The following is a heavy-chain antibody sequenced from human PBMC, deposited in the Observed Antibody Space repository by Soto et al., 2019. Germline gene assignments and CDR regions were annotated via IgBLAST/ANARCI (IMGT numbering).Heavy chain of an antibody. CDR2: IYSGGST. Sequence: GGSLRLSCAASGFTVSSNYMSWVRQAPGKGLEWVSVIYSGGSTYYADSVKGRFTISRDNSKNTLYLQMNSLRAEDTAVYYCARGSEVLWFGGRTSYFDYWGQGTLVTVS. D-gene: IGHD3-10*01. J-gene: IGHJ4*02. CDR1: GFTVSSNY. V-gene: IGHV3-53*01. CDR3: ARGSEVLWFGGRTSYFDY.